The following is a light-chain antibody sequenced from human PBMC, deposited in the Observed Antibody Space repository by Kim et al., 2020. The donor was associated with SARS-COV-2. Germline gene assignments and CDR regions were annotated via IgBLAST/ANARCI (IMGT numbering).Light chain of an antibody. CDR1: QSISSW. Sequence: ASVGDRVTITCRASQSISSWLAWYQQKPGKAPKLLIYDASSLESGVPSRFSGSGSGTEFTLTISSLQPDDFATYYCQQYNSYPATFGPGTKVDIK. J-gene: IGKJ3*01. CDR3: QQYNSYPAT. CDR2: DAS. V-gene: IGKV1-5*01.